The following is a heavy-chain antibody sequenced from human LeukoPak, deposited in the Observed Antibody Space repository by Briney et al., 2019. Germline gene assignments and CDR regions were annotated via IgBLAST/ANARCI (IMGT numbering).Heavy chain of an antibody. D-gene: IGHD3-10*02. Sequence: GGSLRLSCAASGFTFSSYWMHWVRQAPGKGLEWVSSITSSSSYIYYADSVKGRFTISRDNAKNSLYLQMNSLRAEDTAVYYCAELGITMIGGVWGKGTTVTISS. J-gene: IGHJ6*04. CDR2: ITSSSSYI. V-gene: IGHV3-21*01. CDR3: AELGITMIGGV. CDR1: GFTFSSYW.